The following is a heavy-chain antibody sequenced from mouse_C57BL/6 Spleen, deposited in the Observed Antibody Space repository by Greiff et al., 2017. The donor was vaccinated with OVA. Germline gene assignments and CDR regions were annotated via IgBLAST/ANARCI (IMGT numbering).Heavy chain of an antibody. D-gene: IGHD1-1*01. CDR2: IYPGGGYT. J-gene: IGHJ4*01. CDR1: GYTFTNYW. CDR3: ARFSGSSSFIYAMDY. Sequence: QVHVKQSGAELVRPGTSVKMSCKASGYTFTNYWIGWAKQRPGHGLEWIGDIYPGGGYTNYNEKFKGKATLTADKSSSTAYMQFSSLTSEDSAIYYCARFSGSSSFIYAMDYWGQGTSVTVSS. V-gene: IGHV1-63*01.